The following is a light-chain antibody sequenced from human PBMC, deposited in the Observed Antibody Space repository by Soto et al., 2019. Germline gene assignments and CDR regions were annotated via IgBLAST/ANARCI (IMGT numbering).Light chain of an antibody. CDR1: SSDIGAYDY. V-gene: IGLV2-11*01. CDR3: CSYAGSYTFYV. Sequence: SSLTQPGSLSSTPGQSFMLSGTGTSSDIGAYDYVSWFQQHPGKAPKLMIYDVSKRPSGVPDRFSGSKSGNTASLTISGLQAEDEADYYCCSYAGSYTFYVFGTGTKVTV. J-gene: IGLJ1*01. CDR2: DVS.